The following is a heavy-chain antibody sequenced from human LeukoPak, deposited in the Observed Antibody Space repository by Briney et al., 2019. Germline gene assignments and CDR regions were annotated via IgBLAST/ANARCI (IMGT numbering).Heavy chain of an antibody. CDR3: ARVYSNYEDVYYYYYMDV. CDR2: ISYDGSNK. J-gene: IGHJ6*03. Sequence: SGGSLRLSCAASGFTFSSYWMSWVRQAPGKGLEWVAVISYDGSNKYYADSVKGRFTISRDNSKNTLYVQMNSLRSEDTAVYYCARVYSNYEDVYYYYYMDVWGKGTTVTVSS. D-gene: IGHD4-11*01. V-gene: IGHV3-30*03. CDR1: GFTFSSYW.